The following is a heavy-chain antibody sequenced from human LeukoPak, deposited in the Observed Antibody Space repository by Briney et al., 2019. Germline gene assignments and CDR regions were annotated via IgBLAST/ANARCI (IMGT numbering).Heavy chain of an antibody. D-gene: IGHD4/OR15-4a*01. CDR1: GFTFSSYG. V-gene: IGHV3-33*01. CDR3: ARDMKLTDAFDI. Sequence: GGSLRLSCAASGFTFSSYGIHWVRQAPGKGLEWVAVIWYDGSNKYYADSVKGRFTISRDNSKNTLYLQMNSLRAEDTAVYYCARDMKLTDAFDIWGQRTMVTVS. J-gene: IGHJ3*02. CDR2: IWYDGSNK.